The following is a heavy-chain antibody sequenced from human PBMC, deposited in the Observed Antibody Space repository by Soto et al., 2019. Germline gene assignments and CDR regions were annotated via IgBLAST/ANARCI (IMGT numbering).Heavy chain of an antibody. CDR2: MKEDGSEK. J-gene: IGHJ4*02. Sequence: GGSLRLSCAASGFTFSRSWMNWVRQAPGKGLEWVAGMKEDGSEKYYVDFVKGRFTISRDNVENSLYLQMNSLRGEDTAVYFCARDRGYSCFDYWGLGTLVTVSS. CDR1: GFTFSRSW. D-gene: IGHD5-12*01. V-gene: IGHV3-7*01. CDR3: ARDRGYSCFDY.